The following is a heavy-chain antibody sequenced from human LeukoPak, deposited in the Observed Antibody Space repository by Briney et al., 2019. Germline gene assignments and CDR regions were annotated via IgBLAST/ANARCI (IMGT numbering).Heavy chain of an antibody. J-gene: IGHJ4*02. V-gene: IGHV3-21*01. CDR1: GFTFSSYS. Sequence: PGGSLRLSCAASGFTFSSYSINWVRQAPGKGLEWVSSISSSSSYIYYADSVKGRFTISRDNAKNSLYLQMNSLRAEDTAVYYCARAKSLWFGELFPVDYWGQGTLVTVSS. D-gene: IGHD3-10*01. CDR3: ARAKSLWFGELFPVDY. CDR2: ISSSSSYI.